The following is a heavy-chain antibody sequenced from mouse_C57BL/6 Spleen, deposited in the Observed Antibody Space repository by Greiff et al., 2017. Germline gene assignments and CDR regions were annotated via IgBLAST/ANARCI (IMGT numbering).Heavy chain of an antibody. CDR3: AGDRVSGDAMDY. V-gene: IGHV1-53*01. CDR2: INPSNGGT. D-gene: IGHD1-3*01. J-gene: IGHJ4*01. Sequence: QVQLQQPGPELVKPGASVMLSCKASGYTFTSYWMHWVKQRPGPGLEWIGNINPSNGGTNYNEKFKSKTTLTVDKSSSTAYMQHSSLTSEDSAVYYCAGDRVSGDAMDYWGQGTSVTVSS. CDR1: GYTFTSYW.